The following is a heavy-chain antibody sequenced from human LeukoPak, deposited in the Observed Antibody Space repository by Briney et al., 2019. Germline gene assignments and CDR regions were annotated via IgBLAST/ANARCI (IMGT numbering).Heavy chain of an antibody. V-gene: IGHV4-34*01. CDR3: ARGNSGYYYCYYYMDV. CDR2: INHSGST. D-gene: IGHD3-22*01. J-gene: IGHJ6*03. Sequence: SETLSLTCAVYGGSFSGYYWSWIRQPPGKGLEWIGEINHSGSTNYNPSLKSRVTISVDTSKNQLSLKLSSVTAADTAVYYCARGNSGYYYCYYYMDVWGKGTTVTVSS. CDR1: GGSFSGYY.